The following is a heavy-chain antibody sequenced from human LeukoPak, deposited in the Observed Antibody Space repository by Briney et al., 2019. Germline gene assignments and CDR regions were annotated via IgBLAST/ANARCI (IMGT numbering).Heavy chain of an antibody. CDR3: ARSSGSYFSLRVDY. J-gene: IGHJ4*02. V-gene: IGHV4-30-2*01. Sequence: SETLSLTCTVSGDSISGSISFWSWIRQPPGKGLEWIGHIYHSGTTYSNPSLNSRVTISLDKSNNQFSLKLSSVTAADTALYYCARSSGSYFSLRVDYWGQGTLVTVSS. D-gene: IGHD1-26*01. CDR2: IYHSGTT. CDR1: GDSISGSISF.